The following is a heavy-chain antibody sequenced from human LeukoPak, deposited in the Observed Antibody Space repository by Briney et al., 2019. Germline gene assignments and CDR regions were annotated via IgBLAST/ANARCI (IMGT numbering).Heavy chain of an antibody. CDR3: ARVSALGAFDI. D-gene: IGHD7-27*01. J-gene: IGHJ3*02. Sequence: LETLSLTCTVSGGSISSYYWSWIRQPPGKGLEWIGYIYYSGSTNYNPSLKSRVTISVDTSKNQFSLKLSSVTAADTAVYYCARVSALGAFDIWGQGTMVTVSS. CDR2: IYYSGST. V-gene: IGHV4-59*12. CDR1: GGSISSYY.